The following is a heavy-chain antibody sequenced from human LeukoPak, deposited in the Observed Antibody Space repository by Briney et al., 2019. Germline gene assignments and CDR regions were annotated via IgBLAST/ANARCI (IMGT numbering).Heavy chain of an antibody. CDR1: GGTFSSYA. J-gene: IGHJ4*02. D-gene: IGHD4-23*01. CDR2: IIPILGTA. V-gene: IGHV1-69*13. Sequence: SVRVSFKASGGTFSSYAISWVRQAPGQGLEWMGGIIPILGTANYAQKFQGRVTITADESTSTAYMELSRRRSEDTAVYYRAREAYGGNSGYFDYCGQGTLVTVSS. CDR3: AREAYGGNSGYFDY.